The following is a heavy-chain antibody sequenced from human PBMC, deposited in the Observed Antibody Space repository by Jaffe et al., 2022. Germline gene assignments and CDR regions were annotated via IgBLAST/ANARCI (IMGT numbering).Heavy chain of an antibody. D-gene: IGHD2-2*01. CDR2: ISSSGSST. CDR1: GFTFSSYA. V-gene: IGHV3-23*01. J-gene: IGHJ6*03. Sequence: VQLLESGGGLVHPGGSLRLSCATSGFTFSSYAMSWVRQAPGKGLEWVSAISSSGSSTYYADSVKGRFTISRDNSKNTLYLQMNSLRAEDTAVYYCARRVRVPAANYYYYYMDVWGKGTTVTVSS. CDR3: ARRVRVPAANYYYYYMDV.